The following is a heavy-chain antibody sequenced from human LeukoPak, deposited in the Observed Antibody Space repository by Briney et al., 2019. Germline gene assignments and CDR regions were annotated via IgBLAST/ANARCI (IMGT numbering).Heavy chain of an antibody. CDR2: ITDIGDRA. CDR1: GFIFRTYA. J-gene: IGHJ4*02. D-gene: IGHD7-27*01. V-gene: IGHV3-23*01. Sequence: GGSLRLSCGTSGFIFRTYAMTWVRQAPGKGLEWVSTITDIGDRAFYIDSVRGRFTISRDDSKNTLYLQMNSLRAEDTAVYYCTKDQDFRLGSMDHWGQGTLVTVSS. CDR3: TKDQDFRLGSMDH.